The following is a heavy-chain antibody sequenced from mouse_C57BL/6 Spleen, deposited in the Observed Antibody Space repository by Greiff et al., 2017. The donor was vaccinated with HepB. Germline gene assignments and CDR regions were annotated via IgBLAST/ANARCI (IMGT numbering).Heavy chain of an antibody. Sequence: EVHLVESGPGLVKPSQSLSLTCSVTGYSITSGYYWNWIRQFPGNKLEWMGYISYDGSNNYNPSLKNRISITRDTSKNQFFLKLNSVTTEDTATYYCARDYDYDGAWFAYWGQGTLVTVSA. J-gene: IGHJ3*01. V-gene: IGHV3-6*01. CDR3: ARDYDYDGAWFAY. CDR2: ISYDGSN. CDR1: GYSITSGYY. D-gene: IGHD2-4*01.